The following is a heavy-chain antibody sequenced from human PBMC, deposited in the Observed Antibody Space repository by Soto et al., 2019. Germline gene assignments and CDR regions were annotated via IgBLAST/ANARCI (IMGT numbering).Heavy chain of an antibody. D-gene: IGHD1-20*01. V-gene: IGHV4-39*01. CDR1: GGSISSGGYY. CDR3: ARYVLRYNWNDGGYESGTFDI. Sequence: PSETLSLTCTVSGGSISSGGYYWSWIRQHPGKGLEWIGYIYYSGSTYYNPSLKSRVTISVDTSKNQFSLKLSSVTAADTAVYYCARYVLRYNWNDGGYESGTFDIWGQGTMVTVSS. J-gene: IGHJ3*02. CDR2: IYYSGST.